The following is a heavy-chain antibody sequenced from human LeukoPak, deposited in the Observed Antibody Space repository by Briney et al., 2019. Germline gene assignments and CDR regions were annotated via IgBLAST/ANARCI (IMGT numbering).Heavy chain of an antibody. CDR1: RFTFSSYA. CDR3: ARGVLARGSSGWYFDY. J-gene: IGHJ4*02. CDR2: ISSNGGST. Sequence: GGSLRLSCAASRFTFSSYAMHWVRQAPGKGLEYVSAISSNGGSTYYANSVKGRFTISRDNSKNTQYLQMGSLRAEDMAVYYCARGVLARGSSGWYFDYWGQGTLVTVSS. D-gene: IGHD6-19*01. V-gene: IGHV3-64*01.